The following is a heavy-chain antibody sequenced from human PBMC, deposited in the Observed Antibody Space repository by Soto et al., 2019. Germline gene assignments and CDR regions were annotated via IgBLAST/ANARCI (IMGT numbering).Heavy chain of an antibody. D-gene: IGHD6-6*01. CDR2: IYSDGRT. V-gene: IGHV3-53*04. J-gene: IGHJ4*02. Sequence: GGSLILSCVVSGFTVSSNYMSWVRLVPGKGLEWVSFIYSDGRTYYADSVKGRFTTSRLSAKNTLYLQMDRLRPEDTAMYYCTRDRPGPQHYFDYWGQGNMVTVSS. CDR1: GFTVSSNY. CDR3: TRDRPGPQHYFDY.